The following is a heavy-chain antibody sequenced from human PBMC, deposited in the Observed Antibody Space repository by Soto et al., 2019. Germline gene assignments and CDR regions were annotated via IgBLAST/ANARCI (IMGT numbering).Heavy chain of an antibody. Sequence: QVQLVQSGAEVKKPGASVKVSCKASGYTFTSYAMHWXRXXPXXXXXWMGWINAGNGNTKYSQKFQGRVTITRDTSASTAYMELSSLRSEDTAVYYCARDPGIAATNWFDPWGQGTLVTVSS. CDR1: GYTFTSYA. J-gene: IGHJ5*02. CDR2: INAGNGNT. V-gene: IGHV1-3*01. D-gene: IGHD6-25*01. CDR3: ARDPGIAATNWFDP.